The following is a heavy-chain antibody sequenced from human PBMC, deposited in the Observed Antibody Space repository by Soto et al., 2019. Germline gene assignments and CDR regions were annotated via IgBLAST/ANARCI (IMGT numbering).Heavy chain of an antibody. V-gene: IGHV4-59*01. CDR3: VREAYSGYGHVIDD. D-gene: IGHD5-12*01. CDR2: NYHSGTT. J-gene: IGHJ4*02. CDR1: GVTISTYY. Sequence: SETLSLTCAVSGVTISTYYWSWIRQPPGKGLEWIGYNYHSGTTNYNPSLKSRVTISVDTSKNQFSLRLTSVTAADTAIYYCVREAYSGYGHVIDDWGQGTRVTVTS.